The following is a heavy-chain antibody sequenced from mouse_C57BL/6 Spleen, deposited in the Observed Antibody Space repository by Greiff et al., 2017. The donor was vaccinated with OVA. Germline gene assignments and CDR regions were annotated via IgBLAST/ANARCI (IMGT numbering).Heavy chain of an antibody. V-gene: IGHV14-4*01. CDR2: IDPENGDT. CDR1: GFNIKDDY. CDR3: TESRDY. J-gene: IGHJ2*01. Sequence: EVKLMESGAELVRPGASVKLSCTASGFNIKDDYMHWVKQRPEQGLEWIGWIDPENGDTEYASKFQGKATITADTSSNTAYLQLSSLTSEDTAVYYCTESRDYWGQGTTLTVSS.